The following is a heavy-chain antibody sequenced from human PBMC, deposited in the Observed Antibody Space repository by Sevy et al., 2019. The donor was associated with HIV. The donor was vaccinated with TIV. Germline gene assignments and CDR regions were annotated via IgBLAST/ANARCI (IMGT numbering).Heavy chain of an antibody. CDR1: GFAFYDYS. CDR2: LSFGCGKI. J-gene: IGHJ4*02. CDR3: AREGCTRPHDY. V-gene: IGHV3-23*01. D-gene: IGHD2-8*01. Sequence: GGSLRLSCAASGFAFYDYSMSWIRQAPGKGLEWVATLSFGCGKINYAESVKGRFTISRDNSKNSFYLQMDNLRVDDTALYYCAREGCTRPHDYWGQGTRVTVSS.